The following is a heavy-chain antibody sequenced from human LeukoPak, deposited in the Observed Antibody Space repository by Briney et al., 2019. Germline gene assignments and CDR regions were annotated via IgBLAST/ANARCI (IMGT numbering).Heavy chain of an antibody. Sequence: ASVTVSFTASGYTYTVYYMHWVRQAPGQGLEWMGWINPNSGGTNYAQKFQGRVTMTRDTSISTAYMELSRLRSDDTAVYYCADNWSYGLAFEIWGQGTMFTVSS. CDR3: ADNWSYGLAFEI. D-gene: IGHD1-7*01. J-gene: IGHJ3*02. CDR2: INPNSGGT. V-gene: IGHV1-2*02. CDR1: GYTYTVYY.